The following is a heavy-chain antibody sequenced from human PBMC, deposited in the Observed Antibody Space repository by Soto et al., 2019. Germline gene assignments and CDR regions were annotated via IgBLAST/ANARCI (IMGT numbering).Heavy chain of an antibody. CDR2: IYYSGRT. D-gene: IGHD3-22*01. CDR3: AREGHYYDSSGYQNWFDP. CDR1: GGSISSYY. Sequence: QVQLQESGPGLVKPSETLSLTCTVSGGSISSYYWSWIRQPPGKGLEWIGYIYYSGRTNYNPSLKSRVTISIDTSKNQFSLKLSSVTAADTAVYYCAREGHYYDSSGYQNWFDPWGQGTLVTVSS. V-gene: IGHV4-59*01. J-gene: IGHJ5*02.